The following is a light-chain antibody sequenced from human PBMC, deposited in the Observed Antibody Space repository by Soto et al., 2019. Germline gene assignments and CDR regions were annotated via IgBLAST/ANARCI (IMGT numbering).Light chain of an antibody. J-gene: IGLJ1*01. CDR3: CSYAASNTXV. V-gene: IGLV2-11*01. CDR2: DVS. CDR1: SSDVGGYNY. Sequence: QSALTQPRSVSGSPGQSVTISCTGTSSDVGGYNYVSWYQQHPGKAPKLMIYDVSKRPSGVPDRFSGSKSGNTASLTISGLQAEDEADYYCCSYAASNTXVXGTGTKVTV.